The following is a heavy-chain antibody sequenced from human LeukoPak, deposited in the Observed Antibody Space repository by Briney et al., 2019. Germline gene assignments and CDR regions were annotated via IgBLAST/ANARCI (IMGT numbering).Heavy chain of an antibody. D-gene: IGHD3-22*01. J-gene: IGHJ4*02. V-gene: IGHV1-46*01. Sequence: ASVKVSCKASGYTFTSYYMHWVRQAPGQGLEWMGIINPSGGSTSYAQKFQGRVTMTRDTSTSTVYMELSSLRSEDTAVYYCARGGLYYDSSGYFGYFDYWGQGTLVTVSS. CDR1: GYTFTSYY. CDR3: ARGGLYYDSSGYFGYFDY. CDR2: INPSGGST.